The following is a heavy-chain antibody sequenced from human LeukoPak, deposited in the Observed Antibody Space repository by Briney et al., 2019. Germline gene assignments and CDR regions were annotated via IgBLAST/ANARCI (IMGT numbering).Heavy chain of an antibody. D-gene: IGHD5-24*01. J-gene: IGHJ4*02. CDR1: GGSISSYY. Sequence: PSETLSLTCTVSGGSISSYYWSWIRQPPGKGLEWIGYIYYSGSTNYNPSLKSRVTISVDTFKNQFSLKLSSVTAADTAVYYCARDGGDGYNRYYFDYWGQGTLVTVSS. CDR2: IYYSGST. V-gene: IGHV4-59*01. CDR3: ARDGGDGYNRYYFDY.